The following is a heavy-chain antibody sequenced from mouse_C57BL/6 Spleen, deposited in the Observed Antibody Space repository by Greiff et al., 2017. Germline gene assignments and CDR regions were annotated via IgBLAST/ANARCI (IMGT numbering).Heavy chain of an antibody. J-gene: IGHJ1*03. CDR2: IDPETGGT. V-gene: IGHV1-15*01. D-gene: IGHD2-3*01. Sequence: VQLQQSGAELVRPGASVTLSCKASGYTFTDYEMHWVKQTPVHGLEWIGAIDPETGGTAYNQKFKGKAILTADKSSSTAYMELRSLTSEDSAVYYCTRSSDGYYWYFDVWGTGTTVTVSS. CDR1: GYTFTDYE. CDR3: TRSSDGYYWYFDV.